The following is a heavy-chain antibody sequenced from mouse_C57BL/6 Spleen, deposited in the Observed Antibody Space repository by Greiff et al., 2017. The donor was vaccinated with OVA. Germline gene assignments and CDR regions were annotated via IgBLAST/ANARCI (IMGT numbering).Heavy chain of an antibody. D-gene: IGHD1-1*01. J-gene: IGHJ4*01. CDR2: IRNKANGYTT. Sequence: EVHLVESGGGLVQPGGSLSLSCAASGFTFTDYYMSWVRQPPGKALEWLGFIRNKANGYTTEYSASVKGRVTISRDNSQSILYLQMNALRAEDSATYYCARSDYYGSSFYAMDYWGQGTSVTVSS. V-gene: IGHV7-3*01. CDR3: ARSDYYGSSFYAMDY. CDR1: GFTFTDYY.